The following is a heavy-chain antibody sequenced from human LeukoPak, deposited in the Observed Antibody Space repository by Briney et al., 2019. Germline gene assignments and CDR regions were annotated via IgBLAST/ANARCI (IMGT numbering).Heavy chain of an antibody. V-gene: IGHV3-30-3*01. J-gene: IGHJ4*02. D-gene: IGHD6-13*01. CDR1: GFTFSSYA. CDR3: AREHSSSWSDDYFDY. Sequence: GGSLRLSCAASGFTFSSYAMHWVRQAPGKGLEWVAVISYDGSNKYYADSVKGRFTISRDNAKNSLYLQMNSLRAEDTAVYFCAREHSSSWSDDYFDYWGQGTLVTVSS. CDR2: ISYDGSNK.